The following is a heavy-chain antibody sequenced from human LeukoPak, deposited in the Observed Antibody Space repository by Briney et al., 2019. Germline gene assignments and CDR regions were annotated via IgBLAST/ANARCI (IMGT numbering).Heavy chain of an antibody. Sequence: ASVKVSCKASGYTFTSYYMHWVRQAPGQGLEWMGIINPSGGSTSYAQKFQGRVTMTRDMSTSTVYMELSSLRSEDTAVYYCARLVRGVRYFDWGAFDIWGQGTMVTVSS. CDR3: ARLVRGVRYFDWGAFDI. V-gene: IGHV1-46*01. CDR2: INPSGGST. J-gene: IGHJ3*02. D-gene: IGHD3-9*01. CDR1: GYTFTSYY.